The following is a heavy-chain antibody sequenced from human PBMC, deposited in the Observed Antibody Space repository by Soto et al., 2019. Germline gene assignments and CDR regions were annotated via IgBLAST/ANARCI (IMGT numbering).Heavy chain of an antibody. Sequence: SETLSLTCTVSGGSISSGGYYWSWIRQHPGKGLEWIGYIYYSGSTYYNPSLKSRVTISVDTSKNQFSLKLSSVTAADTAVYYCARGNGSGSYYGYYFDYWGQGTLVTVSS. J-gene: IGHJ4*02. CDR1: GGSISSGGYY. V-gene: IGHV4-31*03. D-gene: IGHD3-10*01. CDR2: IYYSGST. CDR3: ARGNGSGSYYGYYFDY.